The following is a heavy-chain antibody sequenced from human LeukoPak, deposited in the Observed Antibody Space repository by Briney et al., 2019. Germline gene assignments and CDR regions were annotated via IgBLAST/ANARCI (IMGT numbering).Heavy chain of an antibody. V-gene: IGHV1-2*02. J-gene: IGHJ5*02. Sequence: VASVKVSCKASGYTFTGYYMHWVRQAPGQGLEWMGWINPDSGTTNYAQKFQGTVTMTRDTSISTAYMELSRLRSDDTAVYYCARGSCSSTSCYWRGNWFDPWGQGTLVTVSS. D-gene: IGHD2-2*01. CDR1: GYTFTGYY. CDR3: ARGSCSSTSCYWRGNWFDP. CDR2: INPDSGTT.